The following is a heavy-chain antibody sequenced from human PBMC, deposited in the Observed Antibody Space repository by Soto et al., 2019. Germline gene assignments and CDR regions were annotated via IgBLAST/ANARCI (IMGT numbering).Heavy chain of an antibody. Sequence: PSETLSLTCAVSGGSISSGGYSWSWIRQPPGKGLEWIGYIYHSGSTYYNPSLKSRVTIAVDRSKNQVSLNLSSVTAADTAVFYCARGWYTSMFSNWFDPWGQGTLVTVSS. D-gene: IGHD5-18*01. CDR1: GGSISSGGYS. J-gene: IGHJ5*02. CDR2: IYHSGST. V-gene: IGHV4-30-2*01. CDR3: ARGWYTSMFSNWFDP.